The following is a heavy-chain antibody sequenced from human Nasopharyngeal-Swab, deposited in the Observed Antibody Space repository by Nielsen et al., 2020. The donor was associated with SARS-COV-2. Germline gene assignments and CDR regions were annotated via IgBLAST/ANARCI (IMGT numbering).Heavy chain of an antibody. CDR1: GGSISSYY. CDR2: IYYSGST. J-gene: IGHJ5*01. V-gene: IGHV4-59*01. CDR3: ARGYTLPLYSSSWFDY. Sequence: GSLRLSCTVSGGSISSYYWSWIRQPPGKGLEWIGYIYYSGSTNYNPSLKSRVTISVDTSKNQFSLKLSSVTAADTAVYYCARGYTLPLYSSSWFDYWGQGTLVTVSS. D-gene: IGHD6-13*01.